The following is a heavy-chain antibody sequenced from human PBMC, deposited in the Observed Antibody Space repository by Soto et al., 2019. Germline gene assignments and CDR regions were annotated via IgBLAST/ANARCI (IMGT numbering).Heavy chain of an antibody. CDR3: ASIAAPFYYYYYGMDV. CDR2: IIPIFGTA. CDR1: GGTFSSYA. D-gene: IGHD6-13*01. J-gene: IGHJ6*02. V-gene: IGHV1-69*13. Sequence: ASVKVSCKASGGTFSSYAISWVRQAPGQGLEWMGGIIPIFGTANYAQKFQGRVTITADESTSTAYMELSSLRSEDTAVYYCASIAAPFYYYYYGMDVWGQGTTVTVSS.